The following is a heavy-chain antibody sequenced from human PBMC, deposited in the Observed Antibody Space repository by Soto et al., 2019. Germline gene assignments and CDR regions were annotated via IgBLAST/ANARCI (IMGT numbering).Heavy chain of an antibody. Sequence: QVQLVQSGAEVKKPGASVKVSCKASGYTFTGYYMHWVRQAPGQGLEWMGWINPNSGGTNYAQKFQGWVTMTRDTSISTAYMELSRLRSDDTAVYYCARGRITMIVRAGDHWYFDLWGRGTLVTVSS. CDR1: GYTFTGYY. V-gene: IGHV1-2*04. CDR2: INPNSGGT. J-gene: IGHJ2*01. CDR3: ARGRITMIVRAGDHWYFDL. D-gene: IGHD3-22*01.